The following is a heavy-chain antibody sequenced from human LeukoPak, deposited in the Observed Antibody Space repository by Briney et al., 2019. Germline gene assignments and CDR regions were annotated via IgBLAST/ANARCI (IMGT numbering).Heavy chain of an antibody. Sequence: SETLSLTCTVSGDSISSYYWSWIRQPPGKGLEWIGYIYYSGSTNYNPSLRSRVTISVDTSKNQFSLKVSSVAAADTAVYYCARHQRDYSNSYYYYGMDVWGQGTTVAVSS. CDR3: ARHQRDYSNSYYYYGMDV. CDR2: IYYSGST. D-gene: IGHD4-11*01. J-gene: IGHJ6*02. V-gene: IGHV4-59*08. CDR1: GDSISSYY.